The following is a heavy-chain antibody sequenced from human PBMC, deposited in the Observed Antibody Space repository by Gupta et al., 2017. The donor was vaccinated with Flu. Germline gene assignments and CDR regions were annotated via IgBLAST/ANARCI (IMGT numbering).Heavy chain of an antibody. V-gene: IGHV4-34*01. CDR2: INHSGST. J-gene: IGHJ6*03. Sequence: QPPGKGLEWIGEINHSGSTNYNPSLKSRVTISVDTSKNQFSLKLSSVTAADTAVYYCARVRQLRYYYYYMDVWGKGTTVTVSS. D-gene: IGHD6-13*01. CDR3: ARVRQLRYYYYYMDV.